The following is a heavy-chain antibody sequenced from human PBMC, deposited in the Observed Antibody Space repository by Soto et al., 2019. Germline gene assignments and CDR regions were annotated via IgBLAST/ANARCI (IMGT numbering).Heavy chain of an antibody. V-gene: IGHV3-7*01. CDR1: GFIFSNFW. J-gene: IGHJ4*02. Sequence: GGSLRLSCAASGFIFSNFWMNWVRLAPGKGLEWVASIKQDGSEEYYMDSVKGRFTISRDNAENSLFLQMDSLTADDAGLYYCARGSGAATFDSRGQGTLVTVSS. CDR3: ARGSGAATFDS. CDR2: IKQDGSEE. D-gene: IGHD3-10*01.